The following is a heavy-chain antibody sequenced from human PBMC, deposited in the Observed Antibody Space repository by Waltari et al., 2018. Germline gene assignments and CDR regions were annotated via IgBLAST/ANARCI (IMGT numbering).Heavy chain of an antibody. CDR1: GFSFGTYG. V-gene: IGHV3-30*02. CDR2: IRSDGNEK. D-gene: IGHD3-10*02. Sequence: QVQLVQSGGGVAQPGTSLRLSCAGSGFSFGTYGMPRVRQAPGKGLEWVAVIRSDGNEKYYADSVKGRFTISKDNSKNTLYLQMNSLRAEDTAMYYCAKVCCSGSAGHYFDCWGQGTQVTVSS. J-gene: IGHJ4*02. CDR3: AKVCCSGSAGHYFDC.